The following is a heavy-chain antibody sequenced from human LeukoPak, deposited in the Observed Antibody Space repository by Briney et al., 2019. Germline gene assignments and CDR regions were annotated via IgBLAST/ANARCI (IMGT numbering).Heavy chain of an antibody. Sequence: ASVKVSCKASAYTFTDYYVHWVRQAPGQGLEWMGRINPSSDDTNYAQNFQGRVTMTRDTSISTAYMELSRLRSDDTAVYYCATTSGYFYYWGQGTLVTVSS. D-gene: IGHD1-26*01. CDR1: AYTFTDYY. J-gene: IGHJ4*02. CDR3: ATTSGYFYY. CDR2: INPSSDDT. V-gene: IGHV1-2*06.